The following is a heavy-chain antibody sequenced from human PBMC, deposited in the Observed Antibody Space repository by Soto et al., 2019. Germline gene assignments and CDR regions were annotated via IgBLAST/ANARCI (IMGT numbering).Heavy chain of an antibody. J-gene: IGHJ6*02. CDR2: IKQDGTEK. Sequence: GSSLRLSCAASGFTFSSYWMSWVLQAPGKGLEWVPNIKQDGTEKYYVDSVKGRLTISRYNAKNSLYLQMNSLRAEGTAVYYCARDSYDIWSRYHSGPYYYYGMDVWGQGTAVTVSS. D-gene: IGHD3-3*01. CDR3: ARDSYDIWSRYHSGPYYYYGMDV. CDR1: GFTFSSYW. V-gene: IGHV3-7*03.